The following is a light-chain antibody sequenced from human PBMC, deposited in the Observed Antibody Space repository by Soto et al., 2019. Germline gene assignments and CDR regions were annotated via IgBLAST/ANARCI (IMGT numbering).Light chain of an antibody. CDR3: ISYTSSSTWV. CDR1: SSDVGGYNY. J-gene: IGLJ3*02. V-gene: IGLV2-14*01. CDR2: EVS. Sequence: QSVLTQPASVSGSPGQSITISCTGTSSDVGGYNYVCWYQQHPGKAPKLMIYEVSNRPSGVSDRFSGSRSGNTASLTISGLQAEDESDYYCISYTSSSTWVFGGGTKLTVL.